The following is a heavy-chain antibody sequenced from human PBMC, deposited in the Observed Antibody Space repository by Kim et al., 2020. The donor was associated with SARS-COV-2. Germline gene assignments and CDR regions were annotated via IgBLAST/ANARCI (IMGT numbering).Heavy chain of an antibody. CDR1: GYMFTDYW. J-gene: IGHJ4*02. V-gene: IGHV5-51*01. CDR2: IWPGDSDT. CDR3: ARLQRVAMVSHYYFDY. Sequence: GESLKISCKGSGYMFTDYWIGWVRQMPGKGLEWMGIIWPGDSDTRYSPSFQGQVTISVDKSITTVYLQWGSLQASDTAIYYCARLQRVAMVSHYYFDYWGQGTVVTVSS. D-gene: IGHD5-18*01.